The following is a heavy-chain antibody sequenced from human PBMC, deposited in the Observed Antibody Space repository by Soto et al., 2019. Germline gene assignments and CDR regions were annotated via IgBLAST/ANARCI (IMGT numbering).Heavy chain of an antibody. CDR3: ARVMCGDCSTYYYYSMDV. Sequence: EVQPVESGGGLVKPGGSLRLSCAASGFTFGTYTMNWVRQAPGKGLEWVSSIGTTSSYIYYADSVRGRFTISRDNARDSLYLQISSLEAEDTAVYYCARVMCGDCSTYYYYSMDVWGQGTTVTVSS. D-gene: IGHD2-21*02. CDR2: IGTTSSYI. J-gene: IGHJ6*02. V-gene: IGHV3-21*01. CDR1: GFTFGTYT.